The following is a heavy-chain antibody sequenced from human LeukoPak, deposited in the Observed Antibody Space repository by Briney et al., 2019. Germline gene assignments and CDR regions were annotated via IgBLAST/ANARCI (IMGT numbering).Heavy chain of an antibody. D-gene: IGHD6-13*01. CDR2: TKYDGSEK. CDR3: ARDIEAAGLFLDY. CDR1: GFTFSSYW. J-gene: IGHJ4*02. V-gene: IGHV3-7*01. Sequence: PGGSLRLSCAASGFTFSSYWMSWVRQAPGKGLEWVANTKYDGSEKYYVDSVKGLFTISRDNAKNSLYLQMNSLRAEDTAVYYCARDIEAAGLFLDYWGQGTLVTVSS.